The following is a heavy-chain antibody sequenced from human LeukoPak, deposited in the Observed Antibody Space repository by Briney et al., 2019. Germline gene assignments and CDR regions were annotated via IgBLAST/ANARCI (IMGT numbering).Heavy chain of an antibody. V-gene: IGHV3-30*01. D-gene: IGHD3-10*01. J-gene: IGHJ4*02. CDR3: ARDGSLSWFGELFY. Sequence: GGSLRLSCAASGLTFSSYAMHWVRQAPGKGLEWVAVISYDGSNKYYADSVKGRFTISRDNSKNTLYLRMNSLRAEDTAVYYCARDGSLSWFGELFYWGQGTLVTVSS. CDR2: ISYDGSNK. CDR1: GLTFSSYA.